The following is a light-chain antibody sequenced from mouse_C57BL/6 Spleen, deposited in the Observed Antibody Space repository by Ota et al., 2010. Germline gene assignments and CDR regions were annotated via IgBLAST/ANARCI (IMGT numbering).Light chain of an antibody. Sequence: DIQMTQTTSSLSASLGDRVTISCSASQGISNYLNWYQQKPDGTVKLLIYYTSRLHSGVPSRFSGSGSGTDYSLTISSLESEDFADYYCLQRNAYPLTFGAGTKLELK. CDR3: LQRNAYPLT. CDR2: YTS. J-gene: IGKJ5*01. V-gene: IGKV10-94*02. CDR1: QGISNY.